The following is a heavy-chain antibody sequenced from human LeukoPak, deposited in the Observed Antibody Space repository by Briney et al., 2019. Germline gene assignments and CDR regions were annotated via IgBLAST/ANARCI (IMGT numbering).Heavy chain of an antibody. D-gene: IGHD6-19*01. V-gene: IGHV4-30-2*01. Sequence: MSSETLSLTCTVSGDSISSGGYYWSWIRQPPEKGLEWIGYIHHSGSTYYNPSLKSRVTISVDRSKNQFSLKLSSVTAADTAVYYCARDRSSAGYFDYWGQGTLVTVSS. CDR2: IHHSGST. CDR3: ARDRSSAGYFDY. CDR1: GDSISSGGYY. J-gene: IGHJ4*02.